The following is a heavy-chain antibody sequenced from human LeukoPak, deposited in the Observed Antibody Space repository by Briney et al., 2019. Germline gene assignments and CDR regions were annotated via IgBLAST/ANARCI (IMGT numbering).Heavy chain of an antibody. CDR1: GFTFSNYW. CDR3: VRQAVSGDSGIAY. D-gene: IGHD4-17*01. Sequence: GGSLRLSCAASGFTFSNYWMHWVRQASGKGLEWVSRINPDGSSSNYADSVKGRFTMSRDNAKSMVYLQMDGLRAEDTAVFSCVRQAVSGDSGIAYWGRGVLVTVSS. CDR2: INPDGSSS. V-gene: IGHV3-74*01. J-gene: IGHJ4*02.